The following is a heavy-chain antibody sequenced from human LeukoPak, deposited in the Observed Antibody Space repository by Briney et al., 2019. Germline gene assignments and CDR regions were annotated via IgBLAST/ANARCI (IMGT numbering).Heavy chain of an antibody. V-gene: IGHV3-30-3*01. CDR2: ISYDGSNK. J-gene: IGHJ4*02. D-gene: IGHD4-23*01. Sequence: PGGSLRLSCAASGFIFSNYAMHWVRQAPGKGLEWVAVISYDGSNKYYSDSMKGRFTISRDNSKNTLYLQMNSLRAEDTAVYYCAKDIDYGGANWGQGTLVIVSS. CDR1: GFIFSNYA. CDR3: AKDIDYGGAN.